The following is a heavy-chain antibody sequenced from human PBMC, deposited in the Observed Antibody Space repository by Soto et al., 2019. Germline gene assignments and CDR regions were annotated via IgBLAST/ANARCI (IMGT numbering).Heavy chain of an antibody. V-gene: IGHV3-11*01. Sequence: PGGSLRRSCVASGFTFSDYYMSWFRQAPGKGLEWVSYISGSGSTIHDADSVKGRFTISRDNAKNSLYLQMNSLRAEDTAVYYCARLGSIAAAGTPDYWGQGTLVTVSS. CDR3: ARLGSIAAAGTPDY. CDR1: GFTFSDYY. CDR2: ISGSGSTI. J-gene: IGHJ4*02. D-gene: IGHD6-13*01.